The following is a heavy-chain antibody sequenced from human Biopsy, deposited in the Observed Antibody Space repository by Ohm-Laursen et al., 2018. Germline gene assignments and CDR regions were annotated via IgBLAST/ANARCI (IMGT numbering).Heavy chain of an antibody. Sequence: GASLKISCKVSGGTFTNYAISWVRQAPGQGLEWMGGIIPIFGTANYAQKFQGRVTITADESTSTAYMELSSLRSDDTAVYYCARDALGGGSYRFFYWGQGSLVTVSS. CDR1: GGTFTNYA. V-gene: IGHV1-69*01. CDR3: ARDALGGGSYRFFY. CDR2: IIPIFGTA. J-gene: IGHJ4*02. D-gene: IGHD1-26*01.